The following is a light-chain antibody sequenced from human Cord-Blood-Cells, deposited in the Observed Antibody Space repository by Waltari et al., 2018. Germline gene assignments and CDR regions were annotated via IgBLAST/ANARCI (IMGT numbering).Light chain of an antibody. J-gene: IGKJ1*01. CDR2: AAS. Sequence: DIQMTQSPSSLSASVGDRVTITCRASQSISSYLNWYQQKPGQAPKTLIYAASSVQSGVPSRFSGSGSGTDFTLTISSLQPEDVATYYCQQSYSTPTFGQGTKVEIK. V-gene: IGKV1-39*01. CDR1: QSISSY. CDR3: QQSYSTPT.